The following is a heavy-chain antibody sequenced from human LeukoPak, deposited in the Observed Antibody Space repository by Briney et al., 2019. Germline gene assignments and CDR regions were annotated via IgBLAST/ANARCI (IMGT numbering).Heavy chain of an antibody. J-gene: IGHJ3*02. V-gene: IGHV4-34*01. D-gene: IGHD5-24*01. CDR1: GGSFSGYY. Sequence: SETLSLTCAVYGGSFSGYYWSWIRQPPGKGLEWIGEINHSGSTNYNPSLKSRVTISVDTSKNQFSLKLSSVTAADTAVYYCASENIGGDGYPGAFDIWGQGTMVTVSS. CDR2: INHSGST. CDR3: ASENIGGDGYPGAFDI.